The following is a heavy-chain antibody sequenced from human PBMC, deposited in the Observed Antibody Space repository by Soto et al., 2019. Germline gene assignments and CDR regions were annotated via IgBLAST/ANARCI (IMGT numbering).Heavy chain of an antibody. V-gene: IGHV3-13*01. D-gene: IGHD2-15*01. CDR3: ARAGIVVPGGYYYYGMDV. J-gene: IGHJ6*02. Sequence: HPGGSLRLSCAASGFTFSSYDMHWVRQATGKGLEWVSAIGTAGDTYYPGSVKGRFTISRENAKNSLYLQMNSLRAGDTAVYYCARAGIVVPGGYYYYGMDVWGQGTTVTVSS. CDR2: IGTAGDT. CDR1: GFTFSSYD.